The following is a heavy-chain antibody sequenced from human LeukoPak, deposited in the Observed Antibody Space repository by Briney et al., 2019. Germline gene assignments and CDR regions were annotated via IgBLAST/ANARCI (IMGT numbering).Heavy chain of an antibody. CDR1: GFTFSDSY. V-gene: IGHV3-11*06. Sequence: KPGGSLRLSCAASGFTFSDSYMSWIRQVPGKGLEWVSSISSSSSYIYYADSVKGRFTISRDNAKNSLYLQMNSLRAEDTAVYYCARRRPSRGIAAAGTFIGYFDYWGQGTLVTVSS. CDR3: ARRRPSRGIAAAGTFIGYFDY. D-gene: IGHD6-13*01. J-gene: IGHJ4*02. CDR2: ISSSSSYI.